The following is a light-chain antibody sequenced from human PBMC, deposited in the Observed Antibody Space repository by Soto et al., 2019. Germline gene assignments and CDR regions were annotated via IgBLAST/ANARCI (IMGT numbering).Light chain of an antibody. CDR1: QSISNW. J-gene: IGKJ5*01. CDR2: AAS. CDR3: QQSYSTPIT. V-gene: IGKV1-39*01. Sequence: DIQMTQSPSTLSASVGDRVTITFRASQSISNWLAWHQQKPGKAPKLLIYAASSLQSGVPSRFSGSGSGTDFTLTVSSLQPEDSATYYCQQSYSTPITFGQGTRLEIK.